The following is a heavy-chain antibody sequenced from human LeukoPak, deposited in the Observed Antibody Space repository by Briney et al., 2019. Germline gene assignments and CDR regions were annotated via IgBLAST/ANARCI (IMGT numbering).Heavy chain of an antibody. D-gene: IGHD1-26*01. CDR3: ARALPTEWELLPWRQDHCYFDY. CDR1: GVSVSSGSYY. V-gene: IGHV4-61*01. J-gene: IGHJ4*02. Sequence: PSETLSLTCTVSGVSVSSGSYYWSWIRQPPGKGLEWIGYIYYSGSTNYNPSLKSRVTISVDTSKNQFSLKLSSVTAADTAVYYCARALPTEWELLPWRQDHCYFDYWGQGTLVTVSS. CDR2: IYYSGST.